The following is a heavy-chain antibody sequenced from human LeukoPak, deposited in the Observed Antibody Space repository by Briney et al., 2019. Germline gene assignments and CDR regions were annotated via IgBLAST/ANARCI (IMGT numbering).Heavy chain of an antibody. CDR1: GYSFTSYW. CDR3: AAAPYCSSTSCYLFDY. J-gene: IGHJ4*02. V-gene: IGHV5-10-1*01. CDR2: IDPSDSYT. D-gene: IGHD2-2*01. Sequence: GESLRISCKGSGYSFTSYWISWVRQMPGKGLEWMGRIDPSDSYTNYSPSFQGHVTISADKSISTAYLQWSSLKASDTAMYYCAAAPYCSSTSCYLFDYWGQGTLVTVSP.